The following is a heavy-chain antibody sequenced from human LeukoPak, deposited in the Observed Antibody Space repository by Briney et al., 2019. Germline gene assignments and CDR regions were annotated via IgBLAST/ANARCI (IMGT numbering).Heavy chain of an antibody. CDR1: GFTFSSYA. Sequence: PRASLRLSRAASGFTFSSYAMSWVRQAPGKGLEWVSAISGSGGSTYYADSVKGRFTISRDNSKNTLYLQMNSLRAEDTAVYYCAKDYSYGYVSDYWGQGTLVTVSS. CDR3: AKDYSYGYVSDY. CDR2: ISGSGGST. D-gene: IGHD5-18*01. J-gene: IGHJ4*02. V-gene: IGHV3-23*01.